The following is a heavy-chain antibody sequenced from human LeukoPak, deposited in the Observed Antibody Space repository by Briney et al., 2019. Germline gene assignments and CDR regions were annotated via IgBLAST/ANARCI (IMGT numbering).Heavy chain of an antibody. J-gene: IGHJ4*02. Sequence: GGSLRLSCAASGFTFSSYGMHWVRQAPGKGLEWVALIRYDGSNKYYADSVKGRFTISRDNSKNTLYLQMNSLRAEDTAVYYCATTDPSAVVGEGSDYWGQGTLVTVSS. CDR2: IRYDGSNK. CDR3: ATTDPSAVVGEGSDY. D-gene: IGHD6-19*01. CDR1: GFTFSSYG. V-gene: IGHV3-30*02.